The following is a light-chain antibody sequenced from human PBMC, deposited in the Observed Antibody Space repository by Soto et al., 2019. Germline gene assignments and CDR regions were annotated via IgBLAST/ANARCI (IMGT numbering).Light chain of an antibody. CDR3: QSYDSSLSGWV. V-gene: IGLV1-40*01. Sequence: QSVLTQPPAVSGAPGQRVTISCTESSSNIGAGYDVHWYQQLPGTAPKLLIYGNSNLPSGVPDRFSGSKSGTSASLAITGLQAEDEADYYCQSYDSSLSGWVFGGGTKVTVL. CDR1: SSNIGAGYD. CDR2: GNS. J-gene: IGLJ3*02.